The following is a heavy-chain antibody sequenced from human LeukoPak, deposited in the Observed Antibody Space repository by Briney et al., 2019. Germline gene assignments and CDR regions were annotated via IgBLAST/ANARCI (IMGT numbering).Heavy chain of an antibody. Sequence: KSSQTLSLTCTVSGGSISSGDYYWSWIRQPPGKGLEWIGYIYYSGSTYYNPSLKSRVTISVDTSKNQFSLKLSSVTAADTAVYYCARATTLITMIADNWFDPWGQGTLVTVSS. CDR2: IYYSGST. J-gene: IGHJ5*02. CDR1: GGSISSGDYY. CDR3: ARATTLITMIADNWFDP. D-gene: IGHD3-22*01. V-gene: IGHV4-30-4*01.